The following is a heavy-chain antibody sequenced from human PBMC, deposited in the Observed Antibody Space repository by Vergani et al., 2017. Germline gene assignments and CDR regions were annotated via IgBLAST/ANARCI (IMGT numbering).Heavy chain of an antibody. V-gene: IGHV4-38-2*01. D-gene: IGHD2-21*01. Sequence: QVRLEESGPGLVKPSETLSLTCSVSGYSIGSGFYWAWLRQSPGEGLQWLTSIHNKGKTYHNPALKSRVSVSLDTSKNRFSLILTSVTATDTAVYYCARSQGDYWYFDLWGPGSLVTVSS. CDR1: GYSIGSGFY. CDR3: ARSQGDYWYFDL. J-gene: IGHJ2*01. CDR2: IHNKGKT.